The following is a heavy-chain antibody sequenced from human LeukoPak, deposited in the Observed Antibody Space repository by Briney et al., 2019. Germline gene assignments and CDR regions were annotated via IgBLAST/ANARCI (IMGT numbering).Heavy chain of an antibody. V-gene: IGHV1-18*01. D-gene: IGHD3-22*01. CDR3: ARGDYYDSLD. Sequence: GASVKVSCKASGYTFTSYGISWVRQAPGQGLEWMGWISAYNGNTNYAQKLQGRVTMTRNTSISTAYMELSSLRSEDTAVYYCARGDYYDSLDWGQGTLVTVSS. CDR2: ISAYNGNT. CDR1: GYTFTSYG. J-gene: IGHJ4*02.